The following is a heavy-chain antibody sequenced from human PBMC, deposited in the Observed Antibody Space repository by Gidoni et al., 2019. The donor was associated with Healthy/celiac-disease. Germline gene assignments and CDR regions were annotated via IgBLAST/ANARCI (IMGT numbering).Heavy chain of an antibody. CDR1: GFTFSSYW. V-gene: IGHV3-7*01. CDR2: IKQDGSEK. J-gene: IGHJ3*02. Sequence: ELPLVESGGGLVQPAGSLRLSCASSGFTFSSYWMSWVRQAPGKGLEGVANIKQDGSEKYYVDSVKGRFTISRDNAKNSLYLQMNSLRAEDTAVYYCARARLGLAAFDIWGQGTMVTVSS. CDR3: ARARLGLAAFDI. D-gene: IGHD2-21*01.